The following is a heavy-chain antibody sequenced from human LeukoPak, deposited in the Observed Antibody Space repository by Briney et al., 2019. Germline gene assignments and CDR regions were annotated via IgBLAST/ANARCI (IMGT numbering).Heavy chain of an antibody. J-gene: IGHJ3*02. CDR1: GFTFSSYA. Sequence: PGGSLRLSCAASGFTFSSYAMSWVRQAPGKGLEWVSAISGSGGSTYYADSVKGRFTISRDNSKNTLYLQMNSLRAEDTAVYYCAKDLTDYGDYPDAFDIWGQGTMVTVSS. CDR2: ISGSGGST. D-gene: IGHD4-17*01. CDR3: AKDLTDYGDYPDAFDI. V-gene: IGHV3-23*01.